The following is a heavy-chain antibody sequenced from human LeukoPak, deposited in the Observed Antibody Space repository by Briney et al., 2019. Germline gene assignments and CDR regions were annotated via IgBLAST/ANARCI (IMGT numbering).Heavy chain of an antibody. CDR3: AREAVLYDSSGYRDAFDI. Sequence: GGSLRLSCAASGFTFSSYWMHWVRQAPGKGLVWVSRINSDGSSTTYADSVKGRFTISRDNAKNTLYLQMNSLRAEDTAVYYCAREAVLYDSSGYRDAFDIWGQGTMVTVSS. CDR1: GFTFSSYW. J-gene: IGHJ3*02. V-gene: IGHV3-74*01. CDR2: INSDGSST. D-gene: IGHD3-22*01.